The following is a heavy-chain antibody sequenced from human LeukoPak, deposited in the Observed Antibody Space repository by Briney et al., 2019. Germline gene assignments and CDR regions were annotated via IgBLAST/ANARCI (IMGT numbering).Heavy chain of an antibody. V-gene: IGHV1-69*13. CDR2: IIPIFGTA. J-gene: IGHJ4*02. Sequence: SVKVSCKASGGTFRSYAISWVRQAPGQGLEWMGGIIPIFGTANYAQKFQGRVTITADESTSTAYMELSSLRSEDTAVYYCAHSGVVPDYGDFTKLGYFDYWGQGTLVTVSS. D-gene: IGHD4-17*01. CDR1: GGTFRSYA. CDR3: AHSGVVPDYGDFTKLGYFDY.